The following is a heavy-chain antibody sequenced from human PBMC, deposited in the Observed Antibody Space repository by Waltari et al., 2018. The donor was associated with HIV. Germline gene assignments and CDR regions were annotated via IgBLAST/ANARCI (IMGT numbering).Heavy chain of an antibody. CDR3: ARDPVYSGSSLVYYFDY. CDR1: GFTFSDSS. Sequence: EVQLVESGGGLVQPGGSLRLACAASGFTFSDSSLNWVRQAPGKGLEWVSYISSSSSTIYYADSVKGRFTISRDNAKNSLYLQMNSLRAEDTAVYYCARDPVYSGSSLVYYFDYWGQGTLVTVSS. D-gene: IGHD6-6*01. V-gene: IGHV3-48*01. J-gene: IGHJ4*02. CDR2: ISSSSSTI.